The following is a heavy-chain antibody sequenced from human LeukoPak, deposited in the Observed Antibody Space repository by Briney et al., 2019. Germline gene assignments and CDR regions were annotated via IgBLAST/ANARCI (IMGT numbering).Heavy chain of an antibody. V-gene: IGHV3-30*18. CDR1: GFTFSSYG. J-gene: IGHJ4*02. CDR2: ISYDGSNK. CDR3: AKDGPDYFDY. Sequence: GGSLRLSCAASGFTFSSYGMHWVRQAPGKGLEWVAVISYDGSNKYYADSVKGRFTISRDNSKNTLYLQMNSLRAEDTAVYYRAKDGPDYFDYWGRGTLVTVSS.